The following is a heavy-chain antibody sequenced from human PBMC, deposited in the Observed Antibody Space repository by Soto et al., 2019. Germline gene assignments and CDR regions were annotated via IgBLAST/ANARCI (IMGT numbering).Heavy chain of an antibody. CDR1: GFTVSSNY. V-gene: IGHV3-66*01. J-gene: IGHJ4*02. Sequence: PGGSLRLSCAASGFTVSSNYMSWVRQAPGKGLEWVSVIYSGGSTYYADSVKGRFTISRDNSKNTLYLQMNSLRAEDTAVYYCARDRRLLWFGEFVDYWGQGTLVTVSS. CDR3: ARDRRLLWFGEFVDY. D-gene: IGHD3-10*01. CDR2: IYSGGST.